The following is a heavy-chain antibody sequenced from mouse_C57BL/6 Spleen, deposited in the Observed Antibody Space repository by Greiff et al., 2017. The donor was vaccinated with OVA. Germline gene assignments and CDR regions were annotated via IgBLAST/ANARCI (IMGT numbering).Heavy chain of an antibody. V-gene: IGHV3-6*01. CDR3: ARGPHYFDY. J-gene: IGHJ2*01. CDR2: ISYDGSN. Sequence: ESGPGLVKPSQSLSLTCSVTGYSITSGYYWNWIRQFPGNKLEWMGYISYDGSNNYNPSLKNRISITCDTSKNQFFLMLNSVTTEDTATYYCARGPHYFDYWGQGTTLTVSS. CDR1: GYSITSGYY.